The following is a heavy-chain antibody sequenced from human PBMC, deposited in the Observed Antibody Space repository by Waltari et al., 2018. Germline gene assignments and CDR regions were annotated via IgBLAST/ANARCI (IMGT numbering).Heavy chain of an antibody. CDR1: GYTFDTHW. V-gene: IGHV5-51*01. J-gene: IGHJ5*02. CDR3: ARHGVVRVSTLWFGP. CDR2: MYPETSAT. D-gene: IGHD3-3*01. Sequence: EVRLVQSEAEVRKPGDSLTLSCQASGYTFDTHWIGWVRQRPGKGLEWMGIMYPETSATIYSPSFQGHVTISVDKSIRTAYLEWGSLKTSDSGIYFCARHGVVRVSTLWFGPWGAGTSVSVTS.